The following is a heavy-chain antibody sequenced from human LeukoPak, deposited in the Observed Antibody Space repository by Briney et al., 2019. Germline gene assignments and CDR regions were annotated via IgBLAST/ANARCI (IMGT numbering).Heavy chain of an antibody. CDR3: AREAAVAKRGDYFDY. V-gene: IGHV4-34*01. CDR2: INHSGGT. Sequence: SETLSLTCAVYGGSFSGYNWRWIRQPPGKGLWWVGEINHSGGTNYNPSLKSRVIISVDTSENQVSLTLSSVTAADTTVYYCAREAAVAKRGDYFDYWGQGSLV. CDR1: GGSFSGYN. J-gene: IGHJ4*02. D-gene: IGHD4-23*01.